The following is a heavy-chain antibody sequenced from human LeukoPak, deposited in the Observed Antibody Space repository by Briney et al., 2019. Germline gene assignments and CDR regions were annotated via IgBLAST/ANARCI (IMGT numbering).Heavy chain of an antibody. D-gene: IGHD6-19*01. Sequence: SETLSLTCAVSGGSINNYWWSWVRQPAGKGLEWIWEIYHSGKTNYNVSLKSRVTMSVDKSKNQFSLQLTSVTAADTAFYFCARHIAVAGQRGFDYWGQGTLVTVSS. CDR1: GGSINNYW. J-gene: IGHJ4*02. CDR2: IYHSGKT. CDR3: ARHIAVAGQRGFDY. V-gene: IGHV4-4*02.